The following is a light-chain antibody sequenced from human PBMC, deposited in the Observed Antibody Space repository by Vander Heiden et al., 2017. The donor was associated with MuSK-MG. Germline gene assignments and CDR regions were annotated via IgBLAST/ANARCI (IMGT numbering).Light chain of an antibody. CDR1: QSLLHNNGYNY. Sequence: DIVMTQSPLSLPVTPGEPASISCRSSQSLLHNNGYNYLDWYLQKPGQSPQLLIYLRSNRASGVSDRFNGSGSGTDFTLKISRVEAEDVGVYYCMQALQTRLTFGGGTKVEIK. V-gene: IGKV2-28*01. CDR2: LRS. J-gene: IGKJ4*01. CDR3: MQALQTRLT.